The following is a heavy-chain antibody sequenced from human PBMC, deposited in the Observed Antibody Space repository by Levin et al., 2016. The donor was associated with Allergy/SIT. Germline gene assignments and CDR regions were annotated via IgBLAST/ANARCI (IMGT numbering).Heavy chain of an antibody. CDR1: GYTFTGYY. D-gene: IGHD6-13*01. V-gene: IGHV1-2*02. CDR3: AISIGQGSWQQLVSYYYYGMDV. Sequence: ASVKVSCKASGYTFTGYYMHWVRQAPGQGLEWMGWINPNSGGTNYAQKFQGRVTMTEDTSTDTAYMELSSLRSEDTAVYYCAISIGQGSWQQLVSYYYYGMDVWGQGTTVTVSS. J-gene: IGHJ6*02. CDR2: INPNSGGT.